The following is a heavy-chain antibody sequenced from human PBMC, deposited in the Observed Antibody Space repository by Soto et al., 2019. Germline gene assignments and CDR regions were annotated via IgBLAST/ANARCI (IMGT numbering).Heavy chain of an antibody. CDR3: ASKIVLVPGATGDYFDS. J-gene: IGHJ4*02. Sequence: VQLQESGPGLVKASQTLSLTCTVSEDSITNADYYWSWIRHSPGKGREGIGHIDYSGSTDFNPSLKSRVAISVDTSKNQFSLKLRSVTAADTALYYCASKIVLVPGATGDYFDSWGQGTLVTVSS. CDR1: EDSITNADYY. V-gene: IGHV4-30-4*01. D-gene: IGHD3-10*01. CDR2: IDYSGST.